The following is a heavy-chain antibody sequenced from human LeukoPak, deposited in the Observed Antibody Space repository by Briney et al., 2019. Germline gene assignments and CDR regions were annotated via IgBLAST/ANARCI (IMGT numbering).Heavy chain of an antibody. V-gene: IGHV3-74*01. D-gene: IGHD2-2*01. Sequence: HPGGSLRLSCAASGFTFSSYWMHWVRQAPGKGLVWVSRINSDGSSTSYADSVKGRFTISRDNAKNTLYLQMNSLRAEDTAVYYCARGYCSSTSCPKAYYFDYWGQGTLVTVSS. CDR2: INSDGSST. CDR1: GFTFSSYW. CDR3: ARGYCSSTSCPKAYYFDY. J-gene: IGHJ4*02.